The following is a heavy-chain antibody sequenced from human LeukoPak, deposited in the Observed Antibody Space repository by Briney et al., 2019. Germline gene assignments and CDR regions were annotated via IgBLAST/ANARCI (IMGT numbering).Heavy chain of an antibody. D-gene: IGHD3-22*01. V-gene: IGHV4-59*01. CDR1: GGSISSYY. Sequence: SETLSLTCTVSGGSISSYYLSWIRQPPGKGLEWMGYIYYSGSTNYNPSLKSRVTISVDTSKNQFSLKLSSVTAADTAVYYCASGTGRPDYYDLKMDYGGQGTLVTVSS. CDR2: IYYSGST. CDR3: ASGTGRPDYYDLKMDY. J-gene: IGHJ4*02.